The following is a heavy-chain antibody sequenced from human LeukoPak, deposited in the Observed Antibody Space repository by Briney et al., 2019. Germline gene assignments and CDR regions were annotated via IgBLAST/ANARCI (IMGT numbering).Heavy chain of an antibody. J-gene: IGHJ4*02. Sequence: GGSLRLSCAASGFTFSSYWMSWVRQAPGKGLEWVANIKQDGSEKYYVDSVKGRFTISRDNAKNSLYLQMNSLRAEDTAVYYCARRENGSWSGLTFDYWGQGTLVTVSS. V-gene: IGHV3-7*01. CDR3: ARRENGSWSGLTFDY. CDR2: IKQDGSEK. CDR1: GFTFSSYW. D-gene: IGHD3-3*01.